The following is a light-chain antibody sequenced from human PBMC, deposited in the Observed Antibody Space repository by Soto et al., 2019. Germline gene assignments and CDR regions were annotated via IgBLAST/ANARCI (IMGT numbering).Light chain of an antibody. CDR2: GTS. V-gene: IGKV3-20*01. J-gene: IGKJ2*01. CDR1: PSVTNF. CDR3: HQYGSSPTT. Sequence: IVGTQSRASWSLYPGERATLSCRASPSVTNFLAWYQQKPGQAPRFLIYGTSSRATGIPDRFSGSGSGTDFSLTISRLEPEDFAVYYCHQYGSSPTTLG.